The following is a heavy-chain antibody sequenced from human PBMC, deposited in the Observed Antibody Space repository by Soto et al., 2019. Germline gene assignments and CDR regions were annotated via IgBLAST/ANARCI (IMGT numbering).Heavy chain of an antibody. CDR1: GFTFSSYA. D-gene: IGHD3-16*01. Sequence: HPGGSLRLSCAASGFTFSSYAMSWVRQAPGKGLEWVSAISGSGGSTYYADSVKGRFTISRDNSKNTLYLQMNSLRAEDTAVYYCAKDPLSGYVWGDVYGMDVWGQGTTVTVSS. V-gene: IGHV3-23*01. J-gene: IGHJ6*02. CDR2: ISGSGGST. CDR3: AKDPLSGYVWGDVYGMDV.